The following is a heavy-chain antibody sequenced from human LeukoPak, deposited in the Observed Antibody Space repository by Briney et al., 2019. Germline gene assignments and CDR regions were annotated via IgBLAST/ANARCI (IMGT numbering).Heavy chain of an antibody. V-gene: IGHV5-51*01. CDR2: IYPGDSDT. Sequence: GESLKFSCKGSGYSFTSYWIGWVRQMPGKGLEWMGIIYPGDSDTRYSSSFQGQVTISADKSISTAYLQWSSLKASDTAMYYCARSAATYYYDSSGFWYYFDYWGQGTLVTVSS. CDR1: GYSFTSYW. J-gene: IGHJ4*02. D-gene: IGHD3-22*01. CDR3: ARSAATYYYDSSGFWYYFDY.